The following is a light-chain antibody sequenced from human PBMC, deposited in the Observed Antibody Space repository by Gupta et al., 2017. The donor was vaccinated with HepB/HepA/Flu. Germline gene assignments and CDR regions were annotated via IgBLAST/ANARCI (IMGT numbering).Light chain of an antibody. CDR3: ATWDNSLSGVV. V-gene: IGLV1-47*01. J-gene: IGLJ2*01. Sequence: QSVLTQPAPASGTPGQSVTLACYVRTSRIGGNSVYWYQKHPGTAPKLLIYRNNQRPSGVPDRFSGCKSGTSASLAISGRRSEDEADYYCATWDNSLSGVVFGGGTKLTVL. CDR2: RNN. CDR1: TSRIGGNS.